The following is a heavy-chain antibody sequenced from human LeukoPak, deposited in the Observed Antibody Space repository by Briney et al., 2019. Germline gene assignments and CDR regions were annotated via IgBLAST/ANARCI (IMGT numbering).Heavy chain of an antibody. CDR2: IYYSGST. V-gene: IGHV4-59*01. J-gene: IGHJ2*01. Sequence: SETLSLTCAVYGGSFSGYYWSWIRQPPGKGLEWTAYIYYSGSTNYNPSLKSRVTISVDTSKNQFSLKLSSVTAADTAVYYCARVYYSNSYDYWYFDLWGRGTLVTVSS. CDR1: GGSFSGYY. D-gene: IGHD6-13*01. CDR3: ARVYYSNSYDYWYFDL.